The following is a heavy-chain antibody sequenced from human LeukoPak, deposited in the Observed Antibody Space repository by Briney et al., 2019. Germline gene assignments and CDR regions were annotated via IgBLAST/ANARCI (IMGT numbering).Heavy chain of an antibody. CDR2: ITTSSTYM. CDR3: AREGRSSSWYYFDY. D-gene: IGHD6-13*01. V-gene: IGHV3-21*04. J-gene: IGHJ4*02. Sequence: GGSLRLSCAASGFTFSAYNMNWVRRTPGKGLEWVSSITTSSTYMFYADSVKGRFTISRDNAKNSLYLQMNSLRAEDTALYYCAREGRSSSWYYFDYWGQGTLVTVSS. CDR1: GFTFSAYN.